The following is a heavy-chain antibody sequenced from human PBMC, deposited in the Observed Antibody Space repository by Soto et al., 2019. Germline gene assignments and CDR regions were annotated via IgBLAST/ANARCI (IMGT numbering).Heavy chain of an antibody. CDR3: ERRDSSGWGPEAFDI. CDR2: IFPGDSDT. Sequence: GSEVKKPGESLKISCKGSGYSFISYWIGWVRQRPGKGLEWLGIIFPGDSDTTYSPSFQGQVTISADKSISTAYLQWSSLKASDTAMYYCERRDSSGWGPEAFDIWGQGTMVTVSS. D-gene: IGHD6-19*01. V-gene: IGHV5-51*01. CDR1: GYSFISYW. J-gene: IGHJ3*02.